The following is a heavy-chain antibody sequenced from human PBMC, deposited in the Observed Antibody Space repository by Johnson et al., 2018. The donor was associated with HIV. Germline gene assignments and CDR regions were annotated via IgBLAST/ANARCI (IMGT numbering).Heavy chain of an antibody. V-gene: IGHV3-7*01. CDR3: ARDVYNSYPDAFDI. D-gene: IGHD1-1*01. CDR2: IKEDGSEK. Sequence: EVQLVESGGGLAQPGGSLRLSCAASGFTFSRYWMNWVRQLPGKGPEWVANIKEDGSEKYYVDSVKGRFTISRDNAKHSLYLQMNSLRVEDTAIYYCARDVYNSYPDAFDIWGQGTMVTVSS. J-gene: IGHJ3*02. CDR1: GFTFSRYW.